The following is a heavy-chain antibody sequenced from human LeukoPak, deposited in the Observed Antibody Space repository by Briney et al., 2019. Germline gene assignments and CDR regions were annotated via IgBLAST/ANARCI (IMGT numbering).Heavy chain of an antibody. J-gene: IGHJ3*02. CDR1: GYTFTGYY. D-gene: IGHD3-9*01. Sequence: GASVKVSCKASGYTFTGYYMHWVRQAPGQGLEWMGWINPNSGGTNYAQKFQGWVTMTRDTSISTAYMELSRLRSDDTAVYYCARATHYDILTGYSDAFDIWGQGTMVTVSS. CDR2: INPNSGGT. V-gene: IGHV1-2*04. CDR3: ARATHYDILTGYSDAFDI.